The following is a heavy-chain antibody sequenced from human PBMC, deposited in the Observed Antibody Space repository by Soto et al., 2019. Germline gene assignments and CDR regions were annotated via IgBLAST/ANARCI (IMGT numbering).Heavy chain of an antibody. D-gene: IGHD6-13*01. CDR2: IYHSGST. V-gene: IGHV4-4*02. CDR1: GGSISSSNW. Sequence: SETLSLTCAVSGGSISSSNWWSWVRQPPGKGLEWIGEIYHSGSTNYNPSLKSRVTISVDKSKNQFSLKLSSVTAADTAVYYCARAGGYIAAAGTYYYGMHVWGQGTTVTV. CDR3: ARAGGYIAAAGTYYYGMHV. J-gene: IGHJ6*02.